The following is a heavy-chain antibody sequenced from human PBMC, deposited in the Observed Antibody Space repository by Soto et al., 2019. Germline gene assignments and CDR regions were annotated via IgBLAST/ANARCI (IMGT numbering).Heavy chain of an antibody. V-gene: IGHV4-59*01. Sequence: PSETLSLTCTVSGGSISSYYCSWIRQPPGKGLEWIGYIYYSGSTNYNPSLKSRVTISVDTSKNQFYLKLSSVTAADTAGYYCARHTLYGDYFVSDMYYFDYWGQGTLVTVSS. J-gene: IGHJ4*02. CDR2: IYYSGST. CDR3: ARHTLYGDYFVSDMYYFDY. CDR1: GGSISSYY. D-gene: IGHD4-17*01.